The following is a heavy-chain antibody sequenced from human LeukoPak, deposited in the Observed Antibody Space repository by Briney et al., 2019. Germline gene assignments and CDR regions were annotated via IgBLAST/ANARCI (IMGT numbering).Heavy chain of an antibody. J-gene: IGHJ6*02. CDR2: INHSGST. CDR3: ARRADILTGYYYYYYGMDV. CDR1: GGSFSGYY. D-gene: IGHD3-9*01. V-gene: IGHV4-34*01. Sequence: SETLSLTCAVYGGSFSGYYWSWIRQPPGKGLEWIGEINHSGSTNYNPSLKSRVTISVDTSKNQFSLKLSSVTAADTAVYYCARRADILTGYYYYYYGMDVWGQGTTVTVSS.